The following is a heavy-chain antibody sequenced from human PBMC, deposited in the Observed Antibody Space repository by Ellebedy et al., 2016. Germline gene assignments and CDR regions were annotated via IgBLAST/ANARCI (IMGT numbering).Heavy chain of an antibody. Sequence: GSLRLSXTVSGGSISSSSYYWGWIRQPPGKGLEWIGSIYYSGSTYYNPSLKSRVTISVDTSKNQFSLKLSSVTDADTAVYYCASTVATRGDYYYYYMDVWGKGTTVTVSS. CDR3: ASTVATRGDYYYYYMDV. CDR1: GGSISSSSYY. D-gene: IGHD4-23*01. V-gene: IGHV4-39*01. J-gene: IGHJ6*03. CDR2: IYYSGST.